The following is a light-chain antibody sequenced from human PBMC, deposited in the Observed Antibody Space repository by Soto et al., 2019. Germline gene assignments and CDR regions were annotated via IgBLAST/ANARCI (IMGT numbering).Light chain of an antibody. V-gene: IGKV3-20*01. J-gene: IGKJ4*01. CDR2: GAS. Sequence: EIVLTQSPGTLSLSPGERATLSCRASQSVTSSYLAWYQQKLGQAPRLLIYGASSRATGIPDRFSGSGSGTDFTLTISRLEPEDFAVYYCQQYAGSPPVTFGGGTKVEMK. CDR1: QSVTSSY. CDR3: QQYAGSPPVT.